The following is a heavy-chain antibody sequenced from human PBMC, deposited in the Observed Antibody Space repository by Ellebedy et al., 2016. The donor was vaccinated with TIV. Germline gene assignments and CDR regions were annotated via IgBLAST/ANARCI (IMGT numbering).Heavy chain of an antibody. J-gene: IGHJ3*02. CDR3: AREGERGYYGSGTNDALDI. Sequence: GGSLRLSCAASGFTFSNYNMNWVRQAPGKGLEWVSSIIPSSSYIFYADSVKGRFTISRDNAKNSLYLQMNSLRAEDTAVYYGAREGERGYYGSGTNDALDIWGQGTMVTVSS. CDR1: GFTFSNYN. V-gene: IGHV3-21*01. CDR2: IIPSSSYI. D-gene: IGHD3-10*01.